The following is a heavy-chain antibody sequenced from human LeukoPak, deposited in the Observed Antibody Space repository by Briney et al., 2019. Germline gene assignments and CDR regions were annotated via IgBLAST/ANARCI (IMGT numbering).Heavy chain of an antibody. CDR1: GFTFDDYA. CDR3: AKDMRYMGSSSPFSY. Sequence: PGGSLRLSCAASGFTFDDYAMHWFRQAPGKGLEWVSLITWDGRSTYYGESVKGRFTISIDNSKNSLYLQMNSLTTEDTAFYYCAKDMRYMGSSSPFSYCGQGTLVTVSS. V-gene: IGHV3-43*01. D-gene: IGHD6-6*01. J-gene: IGHJ4*02. CDR2: ITWDGRST.